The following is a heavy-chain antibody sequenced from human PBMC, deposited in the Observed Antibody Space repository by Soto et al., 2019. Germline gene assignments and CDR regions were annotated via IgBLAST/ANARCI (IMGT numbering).Heavy chain of an antibody. CDR2: IDPSDSYT. J-gene: IGHJ6*02. Sequence: PGESLKISCXGSGYSFTSYWISWVRQMPGKGLEWMGRIDPSDSYTNYSPSFQGHVTISADKSISTAYLQWSSLKASDTAMYYCARHKGYDILTGYYPYYYYGMDVWGQGTTVTVS. CDR1: GYSFTSYW. D-gene: IGHD3-9*01. V-gene: IGHV5-10-1*01. CDR3: ARHKGYDILTGYYPYYYYGMDV.